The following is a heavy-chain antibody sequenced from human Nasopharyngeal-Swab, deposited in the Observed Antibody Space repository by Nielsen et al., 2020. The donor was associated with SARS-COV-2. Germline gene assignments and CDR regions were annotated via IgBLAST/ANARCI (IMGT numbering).Heavy chain of an antibody. Sequence: GGSLRLSCTASGFTFSNYDIHWLRQTPGKGLEWVSGISGSGDNTYYADSVRGRFIISRDTSKNTLYLQMNSLRAEDTALYYCAKDSGAGFCSGGTCFPTNHWGQGTLVTVSS. D-gene: IGHD2-15*01. CDR2: ISGSGDNT. V-gene: IGHV3-23*01. J-gene: IGHJ5*02. CDR3: AKDSGAGFCSGGTCFPTNH. CDR1: GFTFSNYD.